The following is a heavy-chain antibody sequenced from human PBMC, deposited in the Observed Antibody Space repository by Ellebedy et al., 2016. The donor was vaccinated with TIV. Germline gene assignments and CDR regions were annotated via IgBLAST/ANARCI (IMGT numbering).Heavy chain of an antibody. J-gene: IGHJ4*02. CDR2: INPSSGST. CDR3: AKSRSSGWLHTPDY. V-gene: IGHV1-46*04. CDR1: RYTFSNYF. Sequence: AASVNVSCKASRYTFSNYFVHWVRQAPGQGLEWMGIINPSSGSTTYAQRLQGRLTMTRDTSTTTVYMELSSLRSEDTAVYYCAKSRSSGWLHTPDYWGQGTLVIVSS. D-gene: IGHD6-19*01.